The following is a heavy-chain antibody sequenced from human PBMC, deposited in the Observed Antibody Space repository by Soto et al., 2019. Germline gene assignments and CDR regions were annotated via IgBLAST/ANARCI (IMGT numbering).Heavy chain of an antibody. CDR3: ARDKITGLFDY. D-gene: IGHD2-8*02. CDR2: IYYSGST. CDR1: GGSISSYY. Sequence: SETLSLTCTVSGGSISSYYWSWIRQPPGKGLEWIGYIYYSGSTNYNPSLKSRVTISVDTSKNQFSLKLSSVTAADTAVYYCARDKITGLFDYWGQGTLVTISS. V-gene: IGHV4-59*01. J-gene: IGHJ4*02.